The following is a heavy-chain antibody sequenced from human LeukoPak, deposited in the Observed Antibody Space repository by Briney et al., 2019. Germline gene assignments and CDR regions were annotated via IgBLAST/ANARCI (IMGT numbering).Heavy chain of an antibody. V-gene: IGHV1-8*02. Sequence: VASVKVSCKASGYTFTSYDINWVRQATGQGLEWMGWMNPNSGNTGYAQKFQGRVTMTRNTSISTAYMELSSLRSEDTAVYYCARRTVTTNGVDYWGQGTLVTVSS. CDR3: ARRTVTTNGVDY. D-gene: IGHD4-17*01. CDR2: MNPNSGNT. CDR1: GYTFTSYD. J-gene: IGHJ4*02.